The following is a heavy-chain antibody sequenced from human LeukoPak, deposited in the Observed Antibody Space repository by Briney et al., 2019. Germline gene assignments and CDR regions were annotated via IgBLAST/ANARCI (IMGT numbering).Heavy chain of an antibody. Sequence: SETLSLTCTVSGGSISSTAYFWGWIRQPPGRGLEWIGTIYYSGSTYYNPSLKSRVTISVDTSKNQFSLKLSSVTAADTAVYYCAGAAFWSGYYANNWFDPWGQGTLVTVSS. V-gene: IGHV4-39*07. CDR2: IYYSGST. CDR1: GGSISSTAYF. D-gene: IGHD3-3*01. CDR3: AGAAFWSGYYANNWFDP. J-gene: IGHJ5*02.